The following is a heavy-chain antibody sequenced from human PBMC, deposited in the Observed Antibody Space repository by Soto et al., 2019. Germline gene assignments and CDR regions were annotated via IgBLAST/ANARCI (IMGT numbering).Heavy chain of an antibody. V-gene: IGHV4-34*01. CDR2: INHSGST. Sequence: SETLSLTCAVYGGSFSGYYWSWIRQPPGTGLEWIGEINHSGSTNYNPSLKSLVTISVDTSKNQFSLKLSSVTAADTAVFYCARSPGPYCSSTSCYSTSGIERITRTRPRYYFDYRGHGTLVT. CDR3: ARSPGPYCSSTSCYSTSGIERITRTRPRYYFDY. J-gene: IGHJ4*01. CDR1: GGSFSGYY. D-gene: IGHD2-2*02.